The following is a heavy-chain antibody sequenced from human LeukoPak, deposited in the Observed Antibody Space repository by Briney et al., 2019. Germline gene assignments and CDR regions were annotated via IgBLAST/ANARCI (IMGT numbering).Heavy chain of an antibody. Sequence: GGCLRLSCAASGFTFGSYYMSGVRQAPGKGLEVVSAINGGGDSTHYADSVKGRFTISRDNSKNTLYLQMNSLRVEDTAVYYCVKDEPGSSWYNWGQGTLVTVST. J-gene: IGHJ4*02. V-gene: IGHV3-23*01. CDR2: INGGGDST. D-gene: IGHD6-13*01. CDR3: VKDEPGSSWYN. CDR1: GFTFGSYY.